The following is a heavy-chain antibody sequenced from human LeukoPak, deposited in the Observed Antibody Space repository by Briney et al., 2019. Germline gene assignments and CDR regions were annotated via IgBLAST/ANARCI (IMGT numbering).Heavy chain of an antibody. J-gene: IGHJ6*03. CDR3: ARETVDYYYMDV. CDR2: TRNKANSYTT. V-gene: IGHV3-72*01. CDR1: GFTFSDHY. D-gene: IGHD4-23*01. Sequence: PGGSLRLSCAASGFTFSDHYMDWGRQAPGKGLGWVGRTRNKANSYTTEYAASVKGRFTISRDDSKNSLYLQMNSLKTEDTAVYYCARETVDYYYMDVWGKGTTVTVSS.